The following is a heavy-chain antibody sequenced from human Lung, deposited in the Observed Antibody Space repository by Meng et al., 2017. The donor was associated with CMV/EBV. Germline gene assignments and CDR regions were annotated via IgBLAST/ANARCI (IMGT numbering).Heavy chain of an antibody. D-gene: IGHD6-6*01. CDR2: IIPIFGTA. Sequence: XVXVSXXASGGTFSSYAISWVRQAPGQGLEWMGGIIPIFGTANYAQKFQGRVTITTDESTSTAYMELSSLRSEDTAVYYCARDAGGSSSSGYFDLWGRGTLVXVSS. J-gene: IGHJ2*01. CDR3: ARDAGGSSSSGYFDL. CDR1: GGTFSSYA. V-gene: IGHV1-69*05.